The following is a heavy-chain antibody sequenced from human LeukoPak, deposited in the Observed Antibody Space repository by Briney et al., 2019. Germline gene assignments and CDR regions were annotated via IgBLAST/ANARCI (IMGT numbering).Heavy chain of an antibody. V-gene: IGHV4-61*02. D-gene: IGHD3-10*01. CDR3: AREVTVVRGVVTRWFDP. CDR2: IYINGST. Sequence: SETLSLTCIVSSGSISSGFYYWNWIRQPAGKGLEWIGRIYINGSTNYNPSLKSRVTISIDTSKNHFSLKLTSVTAADTAVYYSAREVTVVRGVVTRWFDPWGQGTLVTVSS. CDR1: SGSISSGFYY. J-gene: IGHJ5*02.